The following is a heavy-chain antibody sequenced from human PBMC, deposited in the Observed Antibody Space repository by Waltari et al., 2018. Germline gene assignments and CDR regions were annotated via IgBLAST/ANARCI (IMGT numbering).Heavy chain of an antibody. V-gene: IGHV4-38-2*01. CDR2: IYHSGST. J-gene: IGHJ4*02. D-gene: IGHD2-15*01. CDR1: GYSISSGYY. Sequence: QVQLQESGPGLVKPSETLSLTCAVSGYSISSGYYWGWIRQPPGKGLEWIGSIYHSGSTYYNPSLKSRVTISVDTSKNQFSLKLSSVTAADTAVYYCARLRGLVVAGGWSYGGQGTLVTV. CDR3: ARLRGLVVAGGWSY.